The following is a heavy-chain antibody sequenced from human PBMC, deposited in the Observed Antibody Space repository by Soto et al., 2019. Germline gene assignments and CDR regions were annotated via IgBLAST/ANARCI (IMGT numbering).Heavy chain of an antibody. V-gene: IGHV3-21*01. CDR3: ARDSGGYATYYYYYMDV. CDR2: ISSSSSYI. J-gene: IGHJ6*03. Sequence: ELVSFISSSSSYIYYGDSVKGRFTISRENAKNSLYLQMSNLRAEDTAVYYCARDSGGYATYYYYYMDVWGKGTTVTVSS. D-gene: IGHD3-22*01.